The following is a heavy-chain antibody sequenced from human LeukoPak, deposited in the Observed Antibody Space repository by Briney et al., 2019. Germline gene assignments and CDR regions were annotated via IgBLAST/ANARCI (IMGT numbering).Heavy chain of an antibody. J-gene: IGHJ6*02. D-gene: IGHD1-26*01. CDR1: GGSISSYY. Sequence: PSETLSLTCTVSGGSISSYYWSWIRQPAGKGLEWIGRIYTSGSTNYNPSLKSRVTMSVDTSKNQFSLKLSSVTAADTAVYYCARDPMSGSHYYYYYGMDVWGQGTTVTVSS. CDR2: IYTSGST. V-gene: IGHV4-4*07. CDR3: ARDPMSGSHYYYYYGMDV.